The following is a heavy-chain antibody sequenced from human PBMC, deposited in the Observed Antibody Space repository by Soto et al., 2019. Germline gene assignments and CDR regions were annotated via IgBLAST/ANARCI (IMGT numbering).Heavy chain of an antibody. Sequence: QVQLVQSGAEVKKPGSSVKVSCKASGGTFSSYAISWVRQAPGQGLEWMGGIIPIFGTANYALKFQGRVTITADESTSTAYMELSSLRSEDTAVYYCAREGYSGTRGPFDYWGQGTLVTVSS. J-gene: IGHJ4*02. CDR3: AREGYSGTRGPFDY. CDR2: IIPIFGTA. V-gene: IGHV1-69*01. D-gene: IGHD1-26*01. CDR1: GGTFSSYA.